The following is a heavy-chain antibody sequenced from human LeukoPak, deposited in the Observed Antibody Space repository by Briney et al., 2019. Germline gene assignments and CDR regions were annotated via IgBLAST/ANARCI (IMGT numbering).Heavy chain of an antibody. V-gene: IGHV1-2*02. CDR1: GYTFTGYY. J-gene: IGHJ5*02. Sequence: ASVKVSCKASGYTFTGYYMHWVRQAPGQGLEWMGWINPNSGGTNYAQKFRGRVTMTRDTSISTAYMELSRLRSDDTAVYYCARDPNILLWFGELTPWFDPWGQGTLVTVSS. CDR2: INPNSGGT. D-gene: IGHD3-10*01. CDR3: ARDPNILLWFGELTPWFDP.